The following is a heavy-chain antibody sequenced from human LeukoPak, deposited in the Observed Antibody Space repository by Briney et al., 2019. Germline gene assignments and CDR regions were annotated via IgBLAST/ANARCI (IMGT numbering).Heavy chain of an antibody. CDR1: GGTFSSYA. D-gene: IGHD6-19*01. V-gene: IGHV1-18*01. CDR3: AREAGSGWYSFDY. J-gene: IGHJ4*02. Sequence: GASVKVSCKASGGTFSSYAISWVRQAPGQGLEWMGWISAYNGNTNYAQKLQGRVTMATDTSTSTAYMELRSLRSDDTAVYYCAREAGSGWYSFDYWGQGTLVTVSS. CDR2: ISAYNGNT.